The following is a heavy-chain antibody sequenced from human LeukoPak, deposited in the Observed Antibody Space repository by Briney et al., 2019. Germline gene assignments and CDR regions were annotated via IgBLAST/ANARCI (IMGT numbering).Heavy chain of an antibody. CDR1: GGTFSSYA. J-gene: IGHJ4*02. Sequence: SVKVSCKASGGTFSSYAISWVRQAPGQGLEWMGRIIPILGIANYAQKFQGRVTITADKSTSTAYMELSSLRSEDTAVYYCARDFGTTVVTQYYFDYWGQGTLVTVSS. V-gene: IGHV1-69*04. D-gene: IGHD4-23*01. CDR2: IIPILGIA. CDR3: ARDFGTTVVTQYYFDY.